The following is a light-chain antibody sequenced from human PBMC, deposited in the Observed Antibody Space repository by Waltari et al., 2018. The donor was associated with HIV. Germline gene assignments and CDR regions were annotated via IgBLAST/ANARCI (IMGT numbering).Light chain of an antibody. J-gene: IGKJ3*01. V-gene: IGKV3-15*01. Sequence: EIVMTQSPATLSVSPGERVTLSCRASQSVRSNLAWYQHKPGHYPRLLIYGASTRATGVPARFSGSGSVTEFTLTISSVQSEDFAVYYCQQYRNWPPGFTFGPGTKVDN. CDR1: QSVRSN. CDR2: GAS. CDR3: QQYRNWPPGFT.